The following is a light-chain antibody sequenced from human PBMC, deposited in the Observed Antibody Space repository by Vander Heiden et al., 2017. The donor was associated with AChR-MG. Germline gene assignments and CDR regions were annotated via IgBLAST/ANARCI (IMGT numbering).Light chain of an antibody. CDR1: QTVSSN. V-gene: IGKV3-15*01. J-gene: IGKJ1*01. CDR2: GAS. CDR3: HQYNLPWT. Sequence: EIVLTQSPAILSVSPGERVTLSCRASQTVSSNLAWYQKKPGQAPRLLIYGASSRATGIPGRFSGSGSRTEFTLTITSLQSEDFAVYYCHQYNLPWTFGQGTKVEIK.